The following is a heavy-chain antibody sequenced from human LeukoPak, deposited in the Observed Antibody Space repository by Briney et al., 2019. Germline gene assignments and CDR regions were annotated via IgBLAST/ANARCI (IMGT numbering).Heavy chain of an antibody. Sequence: ASVKVSCKASGYTFTGYYMHWVRQAPGQGLEWMGCINPNSGGTNYAQKFQGRVTMTRDTSISTAYMELSRLRSDDTAVYYCARGITMVLGVIIPTVYYWGQGTLVTVSS. CDR1: GYTFTGYY. J-gene: IGHJ4*02. D-gene: IGHD3-10*01. V-gene: IGHV1-2*02. CDR2: INPNSGGT. CDR3: ARGITMVLGVIIPTVYY.